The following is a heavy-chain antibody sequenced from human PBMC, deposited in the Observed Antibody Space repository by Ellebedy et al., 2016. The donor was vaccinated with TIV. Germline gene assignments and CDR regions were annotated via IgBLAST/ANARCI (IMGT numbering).Heavy chain of an antibody. D-gene: IGHD3-16*02. CDR2: IKPDGSET. Sequence: PGGSLRLSCAASGFGFSSYWMSWVRHLPGKGLEWVANIKPDGSETKYVDSVRGRFTISRDNANNTLYLQMTSLRAEDTAVYFGAKDYRWGQGILVTVSS. V-gene: IGHV3-7*03. CDR1: GFGFSSYW. J-gene: IGHJ4*02. CDR3: AKDYR.